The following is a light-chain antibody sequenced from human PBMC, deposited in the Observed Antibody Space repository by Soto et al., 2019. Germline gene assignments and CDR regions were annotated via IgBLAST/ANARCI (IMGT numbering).Light chain of an antibody. CDR3: QQSDNLPLT. Sequence: DIQMTQSPSSLSASVGDKVTITCQASQDINNYLYWYQQKPGKAPKLLIYDASDLETGVPPRLSGSGSGTDFSFAISSLQPEDIATYYCQQSDNLPLTFGGGTTVPI. V-gene: IGKV1-33*01. CDR1: QDINNY. CDR2: DAS. J-gene: IGKJ4*02.